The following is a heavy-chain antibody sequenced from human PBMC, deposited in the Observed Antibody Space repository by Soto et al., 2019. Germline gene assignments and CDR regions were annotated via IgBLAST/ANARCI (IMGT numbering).Heavy chain of an antibody. J-gene: IGHJ6*01. D-gene: IGHD5-18*01. CDR1: GYSFTSYW. CDR3: PRLGDRAMVPRICYYYSGMDV. Sequence: SRKISCNGSGYSFTSYWIGWVRQMPGKGLEWMGIIYPGDSDTRYSPSFQGQVTISADKSISTAYLQWSRLKASDTAMYYCPRLGDRAMVPRICYYYSGMDVCGQETTVTVPS. V-gene: IGHV5-51*01. CDR2: IYPGDSDT.